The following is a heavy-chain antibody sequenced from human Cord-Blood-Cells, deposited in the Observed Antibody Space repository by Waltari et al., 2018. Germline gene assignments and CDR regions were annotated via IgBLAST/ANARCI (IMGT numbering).Heavy chain of an antibody. D-gene: IGHD6-13*01. CDR2: INPNSGGT. Sequence: QVQLVQSGAEVKKPGASVKVSCKASGYTFTGSYMHWVRQAPGQGLEWMGRINPNSGGTNYAQKFQGRVTMTRDTSISTAYMELSRLRSDDTVVYYCARGPYSSSWYYFDYWGQGTLVTVSS. J-gene: IGHJ4*02. V-gene: IGHV1-2*05. CDR1: GYTFTGSY. CDR3: ARGPYSSSWYYFDY.